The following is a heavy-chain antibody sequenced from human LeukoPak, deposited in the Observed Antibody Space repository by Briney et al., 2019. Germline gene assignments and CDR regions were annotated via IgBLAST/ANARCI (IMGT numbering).Heavy chain of an antibody. D-gene: IGHD5-18*01. V-gene: IGHV3-53*01. CDR2: IYSGGST. CDR1: GFTVNSNY. CDR3: ARRVDGYGLDY. J-gene: IGHJ4*02. Sequence: PGGSLRLSCAASGFTVNSNYMSWVRQAPGKGLEWVSVIYSGGSTYYADSVKGRFTISRDNSKNTLYLQMNSLRAGDTAVYYCARRVDGYGLDYWGQGTLVTVSS.